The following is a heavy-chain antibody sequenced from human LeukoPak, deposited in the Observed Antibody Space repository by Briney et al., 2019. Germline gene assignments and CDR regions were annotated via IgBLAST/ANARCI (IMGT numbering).Heavy chain of an antibody. CDR1: GFTFSSYA. J-gene: IGHJ3*02. V-gene: IGHV3-23*01. CDR2: ISGSGGST. Sequence: PGGSLRLSCAASGFTFSSYAMSWVRQAPGKGLEWVSAISGSGGSTYYADSVKGRFTISRDNSKSTLYLQMNSLRAEDTAVYYCAKDQRRGLDAFDIWGQGTMVTVSS. CDR3: AKDQRRGLDAFDI. D-gene: IGHD3-16*01.